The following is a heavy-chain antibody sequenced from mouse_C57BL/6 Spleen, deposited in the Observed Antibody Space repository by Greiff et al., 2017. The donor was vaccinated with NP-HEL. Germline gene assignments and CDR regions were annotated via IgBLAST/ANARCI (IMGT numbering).Heavy chain of an antibody. CDR1: GYAFSSSW. J-gene: IGHJ3*01. CDR3: ARGFAY. Sequence: QVQLQQSGPELVKPWASVKISCKASGYAFSSSWMNWVKQRPGKGLEWIGRIYPGDGDTNYNGKFKGKATLTADKSSSTAYMQLSSLTSEDSAVYFCARGFAYWGQGTLVTVSA. CDR2: IYPGDGDT. V-gene: IGHV1-82*01.